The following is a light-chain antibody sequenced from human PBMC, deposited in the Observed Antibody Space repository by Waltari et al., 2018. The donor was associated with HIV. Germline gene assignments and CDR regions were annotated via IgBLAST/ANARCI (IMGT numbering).Light chain of an antibody. CDR3: QQANSFPLT. Sequence: DIQMTQSPSSVSASVGDRVTIACRASQDIGIWLAWYRQRPGEAPDLLIYSASTLQRGVPSRFSGSGSGTDFTLTITNLRPEDFATYYCQQANSFPLTFGGGTTVDI. V-gene: IGKV1-12*01. J-gene: IGKJ4*01. CDR2: SAS. CDR1: QDIGIW.